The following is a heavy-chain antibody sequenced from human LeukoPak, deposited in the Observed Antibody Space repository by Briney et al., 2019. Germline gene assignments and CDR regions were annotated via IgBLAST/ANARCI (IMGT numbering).Heavy chain of an antibody. CDR1: GGSFSVYY. CDR2: INHSGST. V-gene: IGHV4-34*01. Sequence: SETLSLTCAVYGGSFSVYYWSWIRQPPGKGLEWIGEINHSGSTNYNPSLKSRVTISVDTSKNQFSLRLSSVTAADTAVLYCARVAQKLERIALASTSEWRPNWYFDLWGRGTLVTVSS. D-gene: IGHD6-19*01. CDR3: ARVAQKLERIALASTSEWRPNWYFDL. J-gene: IGHJ2*01.